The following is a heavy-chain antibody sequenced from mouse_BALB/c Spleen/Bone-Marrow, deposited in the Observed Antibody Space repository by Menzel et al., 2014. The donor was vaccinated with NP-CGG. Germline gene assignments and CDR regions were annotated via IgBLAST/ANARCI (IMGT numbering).Heavy chain of an antibody. CDR3: ARVITWYFDV. Sequence: EVKLVESGGGLVKPGGSLKLSCAASGFTFSSYAMSWVRQPPEKRLEWVATISSGGSYTYYPDSVKGRFTISRDNAKNTLYLQMSSLRSEDTAMYYCARVITWYFDVWGAGTTVTVSS. CDR1: GFTFSSYA. D-gene: IGHD2-4*01. J-gene: IGHJ1*01. V-gene: IGHV5-9-1*01. CDR2: ISSGGSYT.